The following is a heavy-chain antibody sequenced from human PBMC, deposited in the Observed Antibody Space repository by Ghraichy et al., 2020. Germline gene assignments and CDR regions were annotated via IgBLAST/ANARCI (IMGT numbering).Heavy chain of an antibody. CDR1: GGSISSYY. CDR3: SVVAYYYDSSGYDTRADY. D-gene: IGHD3-22*01. CDR2: IYTSGST. Sequence: SETLSLTCTVSGGSISSYYWSWIRQPAGKGLEWIGRIYTSGSTNYNPSLKSRVTMSVDTSKNQFSLKLSSVTAADTAVYYCSVVAYYYDSSGYDTRADYWGQGTLVTVSS. V-gene: IGHV4-4*07. J-gene: IGHJ4*02.